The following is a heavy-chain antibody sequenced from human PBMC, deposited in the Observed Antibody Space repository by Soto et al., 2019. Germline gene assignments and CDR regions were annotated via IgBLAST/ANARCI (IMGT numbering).Heavy chain of an antibody. J-gene: IGHJ4*02. CDR3: ARDTQLWPLHS. CDR2: LNSDGSAT. CDR1: GFTFSSYW. Sequence: GGSLRLSCAASGFTFSSYWMHWVRQAPGKGLVWVSRLNSDGSATTYADSVKGRFTISRDNVKNTLYLQMNSLRAEDTAVYFCARDTQLWPLHSWGQGTLVTVST. D-gene: IGHD5-18*01. V-gene: IGHV3-74*01.